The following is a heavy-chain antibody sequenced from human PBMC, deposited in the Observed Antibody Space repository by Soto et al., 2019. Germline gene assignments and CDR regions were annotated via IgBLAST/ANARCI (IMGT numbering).Heavy chain of an antibody. J-gene: IGHJ6*03. CDR3: ALGMFMDV. D-gene: IGHD3-16*01. CDR2: IDSSGTT. Sequence: QVQLQESGPGLVKPSQTLSLSCSVSGVSITTSGHYWNWVRQRPGRGLEWIGYIDSSGTTYYNPSLKPRLAMSVEPSTSQISLNLSSVTAADTALYFCALGMFMDVWGRGTTVTVSS. CDR1: GVSITTSGHY. V-gene: IGHV4-31*03.